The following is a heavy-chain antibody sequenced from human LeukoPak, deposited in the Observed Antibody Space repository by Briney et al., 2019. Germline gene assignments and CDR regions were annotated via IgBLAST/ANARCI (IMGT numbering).Heavy chain of an antibody. CDR3: ARLAYCGGDCFDY. J-gene: IGHJ4*02. V-gene: IGHV3-7*01. D-gene: IGHD2-21*01. Sequence: AGGSLRLSCAASGFTFSSYWMSWVRQAPGRGLEWVANIKQDGSEKYYVDSVKGRFTISRDNAKNSLYLQMNSLRAEDTAVYYCARLAYCGGDCFDYWGQGTLVTVSS. CDR1: GFTFSSYW. CDR2: IKQDGSEK.